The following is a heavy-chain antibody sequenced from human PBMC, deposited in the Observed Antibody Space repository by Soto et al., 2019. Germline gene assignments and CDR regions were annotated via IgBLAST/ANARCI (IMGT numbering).Heavy chain of an antibody. V-gene: IGHV4-59*08. D-gene: IGHD3-3*01. CDR3: ARHWYYDFWSGYYSWFDP. J-gene: IGHJ5*02. CDR1: GGSISSYY. CDR2: IYYSGST. Sequence: SETLSLTCTVSGGSISSYYWSLIRQPQGKGLEWIGYIYYSGSTNYNPSLKSRVTISVDTSKNQFSLKLSSVTAADTAVYYCARHWYYDFWSGYYSWFDPWGQGTLVTVSS.